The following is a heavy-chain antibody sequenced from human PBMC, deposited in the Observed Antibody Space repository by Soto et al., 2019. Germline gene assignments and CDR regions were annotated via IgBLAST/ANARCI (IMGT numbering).Heavy chain of an antibody. J-gene: IGHJ4*02. D-gene: IGHD6-19*01. CDR2: IYPGDSDT. CDR1: GYSFTNYW. V-gene: IGHV5-51*01. CDR3: ARRSRIAVAGAFDY. Sequence: GESLKISCKGSGYSFTNYWIGWVRQMPGKGLEWMGVIYPGDSDTRYRPSFQGQVTISVDKSISTAYLQWSSLKASDTAMYYCARRSRIAVAGAFDYWGQGTLVTVSS.